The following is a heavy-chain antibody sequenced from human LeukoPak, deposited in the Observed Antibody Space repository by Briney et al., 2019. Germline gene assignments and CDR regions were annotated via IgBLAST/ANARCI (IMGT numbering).Heavy chain of an antibody. D-gene: IGHD6-13*01. CDR1: GFTFSSYA. J-gene: IGHJ4*02. CDR3: TTGAAAGNPDFDY. V-gene: IGHV3-30*04. Sequence: GGSLRLSCAASGFTFSSYAMHWVRQAPGKGLEWVAVISYDGTNEYSADSVKGRFTISRDNSKNTLYLQMNSLKTEDTAVYYCTTGAAAGNPDFDYWGQGTLVTVSS. CDR2: ISYDGTNE.